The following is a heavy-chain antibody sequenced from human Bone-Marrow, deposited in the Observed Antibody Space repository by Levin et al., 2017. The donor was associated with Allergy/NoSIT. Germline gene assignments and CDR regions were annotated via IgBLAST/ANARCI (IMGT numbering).Heavy chain of an antibody. CDR3: AKSGGGWCKSTPCKLDP. Sequence: QLGESLKISCGTSGFTFSSYAMLWVRQAPGKGLEFISIIDREANTHTAASVKGRFTTSRDNARDTLYLQMNSLRVDDTAVYYCAKSGGGWCKSTPCKLDPWGQGTLVTVSS. J-gene: IGHJ5*02. CDR1: GFTFSSYA. D-gene: IGHD2/OR15-2a*01. CDR2: IDREANT. V-gene: IGHV3-23*01.